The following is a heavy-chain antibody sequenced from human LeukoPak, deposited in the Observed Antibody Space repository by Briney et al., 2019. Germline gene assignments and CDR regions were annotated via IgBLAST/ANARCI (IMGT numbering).Heavy chain of an antibody. Sequence: GGSLRLSCAASGFTFSSYGMSWVRQAPRKGLEWVAVISYDGSNKYYADSVKGRFTISRDNAKNSLYLQMNSLRVEDTAVYYCARDGTPNYSSGWVYMDVWGEGTTVTISS. CDR1: GFTFSSYG. CDR3: ARDGTPNYSSGWVYMDV. CDR2: ISYDGSNK. V-gene: IGHV3-30*03. D-gene: IGHD6-25*01. J-gene: IGHJ6*03.